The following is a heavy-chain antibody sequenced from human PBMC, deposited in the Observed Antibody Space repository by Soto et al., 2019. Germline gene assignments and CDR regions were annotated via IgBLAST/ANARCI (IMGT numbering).Heavy chain of an antibody. CDR3: GRGTHDGGGYRNDS. CDR1: GFTFSDYY. V-gene: IGHV3-11*06. D-gene: IGHD3-22*01. J-gene: IGHJ4*02. Sequence: QVQLVESGGGLVKPGGSLRLSCAASGFTFSDYYMSWIRQAPGKGLEWVSYISSSSSYTNYADSVKGRFTISRDNAKNYLYRKKKCWRAGDPAFFYWGRGTHDGGGYRNDSGAQGPRATLPS. CDR2: ISSSSSYT.